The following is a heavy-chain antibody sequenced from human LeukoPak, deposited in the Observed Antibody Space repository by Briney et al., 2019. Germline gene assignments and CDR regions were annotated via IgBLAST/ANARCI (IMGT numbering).Heavy chain of an antibody. CDR3: AKEITRPNRAVAGINY. D-gene: IGHD6-19*01. CDR1: GFTFSAYG. V-gene: IGHV3-30*18. CDR2: ISYDGTNK. Sequence: GRSLRLSCAASGFTFSAYGMHWVRDAPGKGLEWVAIISYDGTNKYYADSVKGRFTISRDNSKNTLYLQMNSLRAEDTAVYYCAKEITRPNRAVAGINYWGQGTLVTVSS. J-gene: IGHJ4*02.